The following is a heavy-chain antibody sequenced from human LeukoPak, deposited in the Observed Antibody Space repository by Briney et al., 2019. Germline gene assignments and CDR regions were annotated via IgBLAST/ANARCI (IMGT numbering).Heavy chain of an antibody. D-gene: IGHD3-10*01. CDR2: IKQDGTEK. J-gene: IGHJ4*02. CDR3: ARLSEMFRGPQVIYYFDY. V-gene: IGHV3-7*01. Sequence: GGSLRLSCGASGFTFTTYWMSWVRQAPGKGLEWVANIKQDGTEKYSVGSVKGRFTISRDYARNSLYLQLTSLRAEDTAVYYCARLSEMFRGPQVIYYFDYWGQGTLVTVSS. CDR1: GFTFTTYW.